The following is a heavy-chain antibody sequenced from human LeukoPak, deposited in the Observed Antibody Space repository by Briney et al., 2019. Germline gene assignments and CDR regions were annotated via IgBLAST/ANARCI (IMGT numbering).Heavy chain of an antibody. Sequence: GGSLRLSCAASGFTFSTYAMGWVRQAPGKGLECVSFISGSGASTYYADSVKGRFTISRDNSKNTLSLQMNSLRAEDTAVYYCAKDLYYGSGSKFDDWGQGTLVTVSS. CDR3: AKDLYYGSGSKFDD. CDR1: GFTFSTYA. CDR2: ISGSGAST. V-gene: IGHV3-23*01. D-gene: IGHD3-10*01. J-gene: IGHJ4*02.